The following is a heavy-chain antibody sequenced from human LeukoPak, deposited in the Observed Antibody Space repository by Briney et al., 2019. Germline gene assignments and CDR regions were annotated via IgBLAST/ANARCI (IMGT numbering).Heavy chain of an antibody. D-gene: IGHD3-3*01. V-gene: IGHV4-30-4*01. J-gene: IGHJ6*03. CDR2: IYYSGST. CDR1: GGSISSGDYY. CDR3: ARGKRYLYDFWSGYHYYYYYMDV. Sequence: SETLSLTCTVSGGSISSGDYYWSWIRQPPGKGLEWIGYIYYSGSTNYNPSLKSRVTISVDTSKNQFSLKLSSVTAADTAVYYCARGKRYLYDFWSGYHYYYYYMDVWGKGTTVTVSS.